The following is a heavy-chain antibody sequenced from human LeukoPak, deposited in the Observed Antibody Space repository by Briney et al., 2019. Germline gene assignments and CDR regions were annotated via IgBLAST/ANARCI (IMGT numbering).Heavy chain of an antibody. CDR2: IKSTRDGGAT. CDR1: GFTFKNAW. CDR3: TTVRVKDYVWGSYRYSYFDY. V-gene: IGHV3-15*01. J-gene: IGHJ4*02. D-gene: IGHD3-16*02. Sequence: GGSLRLSCEASGFTFKNAWMIWVRQAPGKGPEWVGRIKSTRDGGATDYAAPVKGRFTMSRDSSKNTLYLQMDSLKTEDTAVYYCTTVRVKDYVWGSYRYSYFDYWGQGTLVTVSS.